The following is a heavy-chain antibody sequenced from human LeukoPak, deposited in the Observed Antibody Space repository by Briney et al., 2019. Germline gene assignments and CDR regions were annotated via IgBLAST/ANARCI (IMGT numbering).Heavy chain of an antibody. CDR3: TSFVDTAMAFDY. CDR2: IRSKAYGGTT. CDR1: GFTFGDYA. J-gene: IGHJ4*02. V-gene: IGHV3-49*03. D-gene: IGHD5-18*01. Sequence: GGSLRLSCTASGFTFGDYAMSWFRQAPGKGLEWVGFIRSKAYGGTTEYAASVKGRFTISRDDSKSIAYLQMNSLKTEDTAVYYCTSFVDTAMAFDYWGQGTLVTVSS.